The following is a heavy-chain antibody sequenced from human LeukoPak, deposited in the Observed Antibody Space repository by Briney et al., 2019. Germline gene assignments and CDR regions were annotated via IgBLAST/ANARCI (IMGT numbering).Heavy chain of an antibody. D-gene: IGHD4-17*01. Sequence: ASVKVSCKASGYTFTSYGISWVRQAPGQGLEWMGWISAYNGNTNYAQKLQGRVTMTTDTSTSTAYMELRSLRSDDTAVYYCVRDALRYGDYGGDYWGQGTLVTVSS. CDR2: ISAYNGNT. J-gene: IGHJ4*02. CDR1: GYTFTSYG. CDR3: VRDALRYGDYGGDY. V-gene: IGHV1-18*01.